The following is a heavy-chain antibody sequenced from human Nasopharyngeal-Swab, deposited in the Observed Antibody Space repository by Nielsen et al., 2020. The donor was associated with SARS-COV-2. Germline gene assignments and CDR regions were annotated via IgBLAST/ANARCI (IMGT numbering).Heavy chain of an antibody. CDR2: IYYTGST. V-gene: IGHV4-59*08. Sequence: SETLSLTCTVSGGSISPYYWGWIRQPPGKGLEWIGYIYYTGSTNYNPSLKSRLTMSVDRSKNQFSLRLSSVTAADTAVYYCARHFRGGDVWGNGTTVTVSS. D-gene: IGHD3-10*01. CDR1: GGSISPYY. CDR3: ARHFRGGDV. J-gene: IGHJ6*04.